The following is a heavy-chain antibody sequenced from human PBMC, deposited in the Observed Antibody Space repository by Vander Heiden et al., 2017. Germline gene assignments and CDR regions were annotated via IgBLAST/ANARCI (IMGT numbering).Heavy chain of an antibody. CDR1: GGSISSGGYY. CDR3: ARGTLGYDILTGYYYYYGMDV. J-gene: IGHJ6*02. CDR2: IYYSGST. V-gene: IGHV4-31*01. Sequence: QVQLQESGPGLVKPSQTLSLTCTVSGGSISSGGYYWSWIRQHPGKGLEWIGYIYYSGSTYYNPSLKSLVTISVDTSKNHFSLKLSSVTAADTAVYYCARGTLGYDILTGYYYYYGMDVWGQGTTVTVSS. D-gene: IGHD3-9*01.